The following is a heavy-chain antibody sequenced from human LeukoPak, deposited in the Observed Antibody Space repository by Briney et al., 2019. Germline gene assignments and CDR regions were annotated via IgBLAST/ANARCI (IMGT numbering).Heavy chain of an antibody. CDR3: VRDGGYYGPDS. V-gene: IGHV3-7*04. CDR1: GFTISFYW. J-gene: IGHJ4*02. D-gene: IGHD3-10*01. CDR2: INQVASEK. Sequence: GGSLRLSCAASGFTISFYWMSWVRQAPGKGLELVANINQVASEKNYGDSVKGRFTISRDNAKNSLYLQMNSVRAEDTAMYYCVRDGGYYGPDSWGQGALVSVSS.